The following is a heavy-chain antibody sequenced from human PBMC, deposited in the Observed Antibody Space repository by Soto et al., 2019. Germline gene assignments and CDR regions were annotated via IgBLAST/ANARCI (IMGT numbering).Heavy chain of an antibody. J-gene: IGHJ4*02. Sequence: GGALRLACAASGFTLSSCWMHWVRQAPGKGQVWVSRINSDGSITNYADSVKGRFTISRDNAKNMLYLQMNSLRDEDTAVYYCVRDRVGYHYDFAHWGQGALVTVSS. CDR1: GFTLSSCW. CDR2: INSDGSIT. V-gene: IGHV3-74*01. D-gene: IGHD5-12*01. CDR3: VRDRVGYHYDFAH.